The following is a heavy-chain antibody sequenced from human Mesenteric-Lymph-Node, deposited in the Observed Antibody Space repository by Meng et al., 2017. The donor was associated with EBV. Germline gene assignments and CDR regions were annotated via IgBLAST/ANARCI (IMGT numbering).Heavy chain of an antibody. Sequence: EGPLVGSGGGVVQPGGSLRLSCAASGFTFSRYWMHWVRQAPGKGLVWISRINENGGTTTYADSVRGRFTISRDNTKNTLYLQMNNLRVEDTAVYFCSRDLAGPYDDWGQGTLVTVSS. CDR1: GFTFSRYW. V-gene: IGHV3-74*01. CDR3: SRDLAGPYDD. J-gene: IGHJ4*02. CDR2: INENGGTT.